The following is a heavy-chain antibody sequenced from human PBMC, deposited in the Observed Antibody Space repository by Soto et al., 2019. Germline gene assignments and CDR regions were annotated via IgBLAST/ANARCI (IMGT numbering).Heavy chain of an antibody. CDR2: ISGSGGST. J-gene: IGHJ2*01. CDR3: ARRTVGWYFEL. CDR1: GFTFSIYA. V-gene: IGHV3-23*01. Sequence: EVQLLESGGGLVQPGGSLRLSCAASGFTFSIYAMNWVRQAPGKGLEWVSVISGSGGSTYYADSVKGRFTISRDNSKTTLYLQMNSLSAEDTAVYYCARRTVGWYFELWGRGTLVTVSS. D-gene: IGHD4-17*01.